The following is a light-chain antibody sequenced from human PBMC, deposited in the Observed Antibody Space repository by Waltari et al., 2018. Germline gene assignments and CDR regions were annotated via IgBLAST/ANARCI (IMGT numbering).Light chain of an antibody. Sequence: IVLTQSPGTLSLSPGERATLSCRASQSVSSSYLAWYQQKPGQAPRLLIYGASSRATGIPDRFSGSGSGTDFTLTISRLEPEDFAVYYCQQYGSSLMYTCGQGTKLE. CDR3: QQYGSSLMYT. J-gene: IGKJ2*01. CDR1: QSVSSSY. V-gene: IGKV3-20*01. CDR2: GAS.